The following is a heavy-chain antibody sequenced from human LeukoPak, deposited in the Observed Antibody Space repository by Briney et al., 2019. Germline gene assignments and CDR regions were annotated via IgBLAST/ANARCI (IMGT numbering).Heavy chain of an antibody. Sequence: WASVKVSCKASGGTFSSYAISWVRQAPGQGLEWMGWISAYNGNTNYARKLQGRVTMTTDTSTSTAYMELRSLRSDDTAVYYCARAVTTSFGAYYYYGMDVWGQGTTVTVSS. V-gene: IGHV1-18*01. CDR3: ARAVTTSFGAYYYYGMDV. CDR1: GGTFSSYA. D-gene: IGHD4-17*01. CDR2: ISAYNGNT. J-gene: IGHJ6*02.